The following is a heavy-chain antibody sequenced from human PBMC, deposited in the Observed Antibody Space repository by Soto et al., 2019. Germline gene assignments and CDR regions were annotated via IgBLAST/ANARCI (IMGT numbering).Heavy chain of an antibody. Sequence: GGSLRLSCAVSGFTVSTNYMNWVRQAPGKGLEWVSVIYSGDTSDYADSVKGRFTVSRDNAKDTLYLQMNNLRAEDTAVYYCARLESAYYNLDFWGQGTLVTVSS. V-gene: IGHV3-53*01. CDR1: GFTVSTNY. J-gene: IGHJ4*02. CDR3: ARLESAYYNLDF. CDR2: IYSGDTS. D-gene: IGHD1-26*01.